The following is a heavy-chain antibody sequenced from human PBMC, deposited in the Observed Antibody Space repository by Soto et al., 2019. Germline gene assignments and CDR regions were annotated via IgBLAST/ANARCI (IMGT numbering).Heavy chain of an antibody. CDR3: AKALRALETYYYFDY. V-gene: IGHV3-23*01. Sequence: VGSLRLSCAASGFTFSSYAMSWVRQAPGKGLEWVSAISGSGGSTYYADSVKGRFTISRDNSKNTLYLQMNSLRAEDTAVYYCAKALRALETYYYFDYWGQGTLVTVSS. D-gene: IGHD1-1*01. CDR1: GFTFSSYA. J-gene: IGHJ4*02. CDR2: ISGSGGST.